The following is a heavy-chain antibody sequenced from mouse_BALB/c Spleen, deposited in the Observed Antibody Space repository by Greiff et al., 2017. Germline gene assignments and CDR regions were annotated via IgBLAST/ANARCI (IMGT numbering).Heavy chain of an antibody. V-gene: IGHV1-54*01. D-gene: IGHD2-14*01. Sequence: QVQLQQSGAELVRPGTSVKVSCKASGYAFTNYLIEWVKQRPGQGLEWIGVINPGSGGTNYNEKFKGKATLTADKSSSTAYMQLSSLTSDDSAVYFCARTYDEDYAMDYWGQGTSVTVSS. J-gene: IGHJ4*01. CDR1: GYAFTNYL. CDR3: ARTYDEDYAMDY. CDR2: INPGSGGT.